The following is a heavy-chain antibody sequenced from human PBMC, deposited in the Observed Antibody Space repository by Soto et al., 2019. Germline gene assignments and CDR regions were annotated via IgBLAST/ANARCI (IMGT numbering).Heavy chain of an antibody. CDR2: IYYSGIT. CDR1: GGSISSSSYY. D-gene: IGHD2-15*01. CDR3: ARQVVRYGMDV. J-gene: IGHJ6*02. Sequence: PSETLSLTCTVSGGSISSSSYYWGWIRQPPGKGQEWIGSIYYSGITYNNPSLRSRVTISVDTSKNKFSLKLSSVTDADTAVYYCARQVVRYGMDVWGQGTTVTVSS. V-gene: IGHV4-39*01.